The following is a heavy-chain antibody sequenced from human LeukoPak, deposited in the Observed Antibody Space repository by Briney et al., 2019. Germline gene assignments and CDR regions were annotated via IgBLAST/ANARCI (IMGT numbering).Heavy chain of an antibody. CDR2: IYTSGST. Sequence: PSQTLSLTCTVSGGSISSGSYYWSWIRQPAGKGLEWIGRIYTSGSTNYNPPLKSRVTISVDTSKNQFSLKLSSVTAADTAVYYCARGARGRIAARRPSLRFDYWGQGTLVTVSS. CDR1: GGSISSGSYY. V-gene: IGHV4-61*02. J-gene: IGHJ4*02. CDR3: ARGARGRIAARRPSLRFDY. D-gene: IGHD6-6*01.